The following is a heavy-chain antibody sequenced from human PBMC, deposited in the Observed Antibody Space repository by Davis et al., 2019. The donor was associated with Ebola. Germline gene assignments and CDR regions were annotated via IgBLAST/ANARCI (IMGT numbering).Heavy chain of an antibody. CDR2: INPNSGGT. CDR1: GYTFTGYY. CDR3: ARWRYSSSWYYYGMDV. Sequence: ASVKVSCKASGYTFTGYYMHWVRQAPGQGLEWMGRINPNSGGTNYAQKFQGRVTMTRDTSISTAYMELSRLRSDDTAVYHCARWRYSSSWYYYGMDVWGKGTTVTVSS. V-gene: IGHV1-2*06. D-gene: IGHD6-13*01. J-gene: IGHJ6*04.